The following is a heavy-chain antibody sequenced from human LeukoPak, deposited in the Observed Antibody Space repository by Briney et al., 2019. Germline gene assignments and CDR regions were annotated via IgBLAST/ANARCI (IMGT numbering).Heavy chain of an antibody. CDR2: INPNSGGT. D-gene: IGHD4-23*01. CDR1: GYTFTGYY. J-gene: IGHJ5*02. CDR3: ARERLRWLNWFDP. V-gene: IGHV1-2*02. Sequence: ASVKVSCKASGYTFTGYYMHWVRQAPGQGLEWMGWINPNSGGTNYAQKFQGRVTMTRDTSISTACMELSRLRSDDTAVYYCARERLRWLNWFDPWGQGTLVTVSS.